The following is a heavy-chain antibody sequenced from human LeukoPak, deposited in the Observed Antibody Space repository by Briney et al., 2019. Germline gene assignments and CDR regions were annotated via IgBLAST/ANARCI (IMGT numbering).Heavy chain of an antibody. V-gene: IGHV3-30*02. CDR3: ALWETDMGRSYFDY. Sequence: AGGSLRLSCAASRFTFSSYGMHWVRQAPGKGLEWVAFIRYDGRNKYYADSVKGRFTISRDNSKNTLYLQMNSLRAEDTAVYYCALWETDMGRSYFDYWGQGTLVTVSS. CDR1: RFTFSSYG. D-gene: IGHD5-18*01. CDR2: IRYDGRNK. J-gene: IGHJ4*02.